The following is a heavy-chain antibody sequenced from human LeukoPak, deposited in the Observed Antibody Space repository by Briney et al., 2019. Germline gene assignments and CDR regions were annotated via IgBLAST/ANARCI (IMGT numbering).Heavy chain of an antibody. CDR3: ARAGGYDSSGYYYREPFDY. CDR1: GYTFTGYH. CDR2: INPNSGDT. D-gene: IGHD3-22*01. J-gene: IGHJ4*02. V-gene: IGHV1-2*06. Sequence: ASVKVSCTASGYTFTGYHMHWVRQAPGQGLEWMGRINPNSGDTNYAQKFQGRVTMTRDTSISTAYMELSRLRSDDTAVYYCARAGGYDSSGYYYREPFDYWGQGTLVTVSS.